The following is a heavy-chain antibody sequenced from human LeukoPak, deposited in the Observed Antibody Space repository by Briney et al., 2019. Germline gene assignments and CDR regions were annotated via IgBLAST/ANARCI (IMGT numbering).Heavy chain of an antibody. CDR3: ARDRSGPFDS. D-gene: IGHD3-10*01. CDR2: INPSGGST. J-gene: IGHJ4*02. Sequence: ASVKVSCKASGYTFTSYYMHWVRQAPGQGLEWMGIINPSGGSTSYAQKFQGRLTLTTDTSTSSAYMELRSLRSDDTAMYYCARDRSGPFDSWGQGTLVTVSS. CDR1: GYTFTSYY. V-gene: IGHV1-46*01.